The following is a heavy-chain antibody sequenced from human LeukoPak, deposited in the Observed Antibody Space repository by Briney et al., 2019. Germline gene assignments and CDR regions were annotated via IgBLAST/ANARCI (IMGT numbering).Heavy chain of an antibody. J-gene: IGHJ4*02. D-gene: IGHD6-13*01. CDR1: GYSFTTYW. CDR2: INPGDSDT. CDR3: ARIGTYAEFDY. Sequence: GESLKISCKGSGYSFTTYWIGWVRQMPGKGLEWMGIINPGDSDTRYSPSFQGQVTISVDNSISTAYLQWSSLKASDTAMYYCARIGTYAEFDYRGQGSLVTVSS. V-gene: IGHV5-51*01.